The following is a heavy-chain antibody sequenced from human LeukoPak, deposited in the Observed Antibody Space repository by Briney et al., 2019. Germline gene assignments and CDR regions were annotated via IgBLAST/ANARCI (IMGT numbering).Heavy chain of an antibody. CDR2: IYYSGST. CDR3: ARELLMMYAPDAFDI. V-gene: IGHV4-59*01. J-gene: IGHJ3*02. D-gene: IGHD2-8*01. CDR1: GGSISSYY. Sequence: TSETLSLTCTVSGGSISSYYWSWIRQPPGKGLEWIGYIYYSGSTNYNPSLKSRVTISVDTSKNQFSLKLSSVTAADTAVYYCARELLMMYAPDAFDIWGQGTMVTVPS.